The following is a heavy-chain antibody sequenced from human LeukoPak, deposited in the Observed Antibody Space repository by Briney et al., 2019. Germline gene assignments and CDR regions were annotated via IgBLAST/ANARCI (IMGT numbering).Heavy chain of an antibody. J-gene: IGHJ3*02. Sequence: GSLRLSCAASGFTFSSYYMSWVRQAPGKGLEWVANIKQDGSEKYYVDSVKGRFTISRDNAKNSLYLQMNSLRAEDTAVYYCARPFYGDYRKWAFDIWGQGTMVTVSS. CDR2: IKQDGSEK. CDR1: GFTFSSYY. D-gene: IGHD4-17*01. V-gene: IGHV3-7*01. CDR3: ARPFYGDYRKWAFDI.